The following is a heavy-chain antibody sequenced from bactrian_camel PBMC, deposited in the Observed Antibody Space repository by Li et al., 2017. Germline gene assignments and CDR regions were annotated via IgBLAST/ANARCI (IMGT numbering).Heavy chain of an antibody. V-gene: IGHV3S1*01. Sequence: VQLVESGGGLVPPGGSLRLSCAASGFAFSNYWMYWVRQPPGKEREGVARIATGSDNTYYADSVKGRFTISQDNAKNAVYLQMNSLKPEDTAMYYCAANYCLLVGPLMDYEYNNWGQGTQVTVS. CDR2: IATGSDNT. D-gene: IGHD1*01. CDR3: AANYCLLVGPLMDYEYNN. J-gene: IGHJ4*01. CDR1: GFAFSNYW.